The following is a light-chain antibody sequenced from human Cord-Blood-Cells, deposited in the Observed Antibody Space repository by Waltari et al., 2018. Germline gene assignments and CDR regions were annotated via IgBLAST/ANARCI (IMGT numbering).Light chain of an antibody. V-gene: IGLV2-14*01. J-gene: IGLJ2*01. CDR2: DVS. CDR3: SSYTSSSTLPV. CDR1: SSDVGGYNY. Sequence: QSALTQPASVPGSPGPSITISCTATSSDVGGYNYVSWYQQHPGKAPKLMIYDVSNRPSGVSNRFSGSKSGNTASLTISGLQAEDEADYYCSSYTSSSTLPVFGGGTKLTVL.